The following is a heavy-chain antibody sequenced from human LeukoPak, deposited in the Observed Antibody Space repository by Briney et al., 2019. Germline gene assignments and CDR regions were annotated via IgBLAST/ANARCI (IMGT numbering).Heavy chain of an antibody. CDR2: INHSGST. Sequence: PSETLSLTCAVYGGSFSGYYWNWIRQAPEKGLEWIGEINHSGSTNYNPSLKSRVTMSVDTSRNQFSLRLSSVTAADTAVYYCARSYDYLGGSHRYTPTFDSWGQGTLVTVSS. V-gene: IGHV4-34*01. CDR1: GGSFSGYY. CDR3: ARSYDYLGGSHRYTPTFDS. J-gene: IGHJ4*02. D-gene: IGHD3-16*02.